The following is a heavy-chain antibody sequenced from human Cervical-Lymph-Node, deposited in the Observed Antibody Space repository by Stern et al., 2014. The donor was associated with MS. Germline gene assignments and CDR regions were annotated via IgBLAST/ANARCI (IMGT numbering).Heavy chain of an antibody. CDR1: GYTFTTYP. J-gene: IGHJ4*02. D-gene: IGHD3/OR15-3a*01. CDR2: MDTNTGSP. V-gene: IGHV7-4-1*02. Sequence: QVQLVQSGSEVMKPGASVKVSCKASGYTFTTYPINWVRQAPGQGLEWLGWMDTNTGSPTYAQAFTGQYVFSLDTPVSTAFLHISGLKAEDTAVYYCAILQGTGSDSWGQGTLVTVSS. CDR3: AILQGTGSDS.